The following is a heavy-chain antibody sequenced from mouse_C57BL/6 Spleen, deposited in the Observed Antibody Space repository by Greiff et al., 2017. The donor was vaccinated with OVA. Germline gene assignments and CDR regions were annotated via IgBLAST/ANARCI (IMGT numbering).Heavy chain of an antibody. Sequence: ESGPGLVKPSQSLSLTCSVTGYSITSGYYWNWIRQFPGNKLEWMGYISYDGSNNYNPSLKNRISITRDTSKNQFFLKLNSVTTEDTATYYCARGGELRGWYFDVWGTGTTVTVSS. D-gene: IGHD1-1*01. J-gene: IGHJ1*03. CDR2: ISYDGSN. CDR1: GYSITSGYY. CDR3: ARGGELRGWYFDV. V-gene: IGHV3-6*01.